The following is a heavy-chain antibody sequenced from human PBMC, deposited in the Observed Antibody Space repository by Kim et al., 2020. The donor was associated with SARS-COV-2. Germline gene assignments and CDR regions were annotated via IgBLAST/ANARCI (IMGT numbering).Heavy chain of an antibody. CDR3: AHHYGMDV. CDR1: GYSISSGYY. J-gene: IGHJ6*02. V-gene: IGHV4-38-2*02. Sequence: SETLSLTCTVSGYSISSGYYRGWIRQPPGKGLEWIGSIYHSGSTYYNPSLKSRVTISVDTSKNQFSLKLSSVTAADTAVYYCAHHYGMDVRGQGTTVSVS. CDR2: IYHSGST.